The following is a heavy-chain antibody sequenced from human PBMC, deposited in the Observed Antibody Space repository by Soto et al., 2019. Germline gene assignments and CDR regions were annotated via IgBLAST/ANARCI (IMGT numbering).Heavy chain of an antibody. CDR1: GFTVSSKY. CDR3: ARDDVLCDGGRCYGVALDV. J-gene: IGHJ6*04. Sequence: EVHLVESGGGLVQPGGSLRLSCAASGFTVSSKYMSWVRQAPGKGLEWVSLIQSGGPTYYADSAKGRFTISRDTSENTLHLQMDSLRAEDTAVYYCARDDVLCDGGRCYGVALDVWGKGTTVTVSS. CDR2: IQSGGPT. V-gene: IGHV3-66*01. D-gene: IGHD2-15*01.